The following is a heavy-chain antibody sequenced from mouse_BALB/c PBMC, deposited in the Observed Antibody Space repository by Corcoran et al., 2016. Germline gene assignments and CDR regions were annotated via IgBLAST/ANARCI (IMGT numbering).Heavy chain of an antibody. CDR3: ARTYSYYAMDY. CDR1: GFSLSTSGMG. D-gene: IGHD2-10*01. CDR2: IYWDDDK. V-gene: IGHV8-12*01. Sequence: VTLKDSSPGIVQPSKTLSLTCSFSGFSLSTSGMGMSWISQPSGKGLEWLAHIYWDDDKRYNPSLKSRLKISKDTSSNQVFLKITSVDTADTATYYCARTYSYYAMDYWGQGTSVTVSS. J-gene: IGHJ4*01.